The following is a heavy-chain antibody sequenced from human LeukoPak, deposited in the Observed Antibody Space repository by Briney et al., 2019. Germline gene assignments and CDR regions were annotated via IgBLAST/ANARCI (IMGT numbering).Heavy chain of an antibody. V-gene: IGHV5-51*01. CDR2: IYPGDSDT. CDR3: ARPLPSGIAAAGFDY. CDR1: GYSFTSYW. J-gene: IGHJ4*02. D-gene: IGHD6-13*01. Sequence: GESLKISCKGSGYSFTSYWIGWVRQMPGKGLEWMGIIYPGDSDTRYSPSFQGQVTMSADKSISTAYLQWSSLKASDTAMYYCARPLPSGIAAAGFDYWGQGTLVTVSS.